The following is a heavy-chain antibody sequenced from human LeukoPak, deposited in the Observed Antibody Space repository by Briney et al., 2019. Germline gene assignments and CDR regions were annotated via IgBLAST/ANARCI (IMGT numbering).Heavy chain of an antibody. J-gene: IGHJ4*02. D-gene: IGHD1-20*01. CDR3: ARARITGTTLPVDY. Sequence: PGGSLRLSCAASGFTFSDYSMNWVRQAPGKGLEWVSTISSSSSYIYYADSVKGRFTISRDNAKNSLYLQMNSLRAEDTAVYYCARARITGTTLPVDYWGQGTLVTVSS. V-gene: IGHV3-21*01. CDR2: ISSSSSYI. CDR1: GFTFSDYS.